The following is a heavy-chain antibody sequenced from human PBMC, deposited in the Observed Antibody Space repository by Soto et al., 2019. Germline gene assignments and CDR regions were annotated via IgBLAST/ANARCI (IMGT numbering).Heavy chain of an antibody. CDR3: ARDVSSDTTGFRGYDL. J-gene: IGHJ4*02. CDR2: FIPIFVSA. Sequence: GASVKVSCKASGGTVSSYAITWVRQAPGKGLEWMGVFIPIFVSAHYAPKFQGRITITADESTSTAYMELSGLTSEDTAIYYCARDVSSDTTGFRGYDLWGQGTQVT. V-gene: IGHV1-69*13. CDR1: GGTVSSYA. D-gene: IGHD3-10*01.